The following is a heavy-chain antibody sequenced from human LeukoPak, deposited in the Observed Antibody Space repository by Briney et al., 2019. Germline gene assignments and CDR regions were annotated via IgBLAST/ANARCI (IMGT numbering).Heavy chain of an antibody. CDR2: ISGSGDST. J-gene: IGHJ4*02. V-gene: IGHV3-23*01. Sequence: GGSLRLSCAASGFTFSSYSMNWVRQAPGKGLEWVSGISGSGDSTYYADSVKGRFTISRDNSKNTLYLQMNSLRAEDTAVYNCARDSGWYTGFDYWGQGTLVTVSS. CDR1: GFTFSSYS. CDR3: ARDSGWYTGFDY. D-gene: IGHD6-19*01.